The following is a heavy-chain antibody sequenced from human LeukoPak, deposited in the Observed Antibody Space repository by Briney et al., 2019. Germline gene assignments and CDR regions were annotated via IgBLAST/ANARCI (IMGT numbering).Heavy chain of an antibody. D-gene: IGHD6-13*01. Sequence: SETLSLTCTVSGGSISSYYWSWVRQPAGKGLEWIGRIYNSGSTNYNPSLKSRVTISVDTSKNQFSLKLSSVTAADTAVYYCARAVSWTDYYYYMDVWGKGTTVTVSS. CDR1: GGSISSYY. J-gene: IGHJ6*03. CDR2: IYNSGST. V-gene: IGHV4-4*07. CDR3: ARAVSWTDYYYYMDV.